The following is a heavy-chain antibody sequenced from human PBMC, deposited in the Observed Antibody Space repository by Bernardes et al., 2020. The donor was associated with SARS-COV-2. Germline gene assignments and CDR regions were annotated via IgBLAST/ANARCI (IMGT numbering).Heavy chain of an antibody. J-gene: IGHJ4*02. D-gene: IGHD3-16*01. V-gene: IGHV3-66*02. Sequence: GGSLRLSCAASGFTVSSNYMGWVRQAPGMGLEWVSVIYRGGSAYYADSVKGRFSISRDNSKNTLFLQMNSLRVEDTAVYYCASRMATSWGFDYWGQGTLVTVSS. CDR3: ASRMATSWGFDY. CDR2: IYRGGSA. CDR1: GFTVSSNY.